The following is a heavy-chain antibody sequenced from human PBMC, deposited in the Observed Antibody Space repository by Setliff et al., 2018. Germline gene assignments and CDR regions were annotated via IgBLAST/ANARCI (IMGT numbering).Heavy chain of an antibody. CDR3: ARRGVTGTTAWLDP. D-gene: IGHD1-7*01. Sequence: ASVKVSCKASGYTFSESIVSWVRQAPGQGLEWMGKVNPGGGTTSFAPKFQGRATVTWDTSTSTVYMELSSLTSEDTALYYCARRGVTGTTAWLDPWGQGTLVTVSS. CDR1: GYTFSESI. CDR2: VNPGGGTT. V-gene: IGHV1-46*01. J-gene: IGHJ5*02.